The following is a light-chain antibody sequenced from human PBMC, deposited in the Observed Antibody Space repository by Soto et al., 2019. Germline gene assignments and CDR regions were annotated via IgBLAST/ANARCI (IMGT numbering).Light chain of an antibody. CDR1: RTVHSN. Sequence: EIVMTQSPATVSVSPGDRVTLSCRASRTVHSNVAWYQHKPGQAPRLLIYGASFRATGMPARFSGSGFGTEFTLTISSLQSEDFAVYYCQQYNIWPRTFGQGTKVEV. V-gene: IGKV3-15*01. CDR2: GAS. J-gene: IGKJ1*01. CDR3: QQYNIWPRT.